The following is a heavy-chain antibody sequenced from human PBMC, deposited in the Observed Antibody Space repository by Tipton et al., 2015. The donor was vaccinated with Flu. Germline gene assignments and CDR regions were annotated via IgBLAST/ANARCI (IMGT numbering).Heavy chain of an antibody. CDR1: GFRVSDNY. CDR3: ARDPLLWFDV. J-gene: IGHJ5*02. Sequence: GSLRLSCTASGFRVSDNYMSWIRQAPGKGLEWVSVIYSTGSTYYADSVKGRFTISRDSSENTLFLQMNTLRDEDTAVYYCARDPLLWFDVWGQGTQVTVSS. D-gene: IGHD2-21*01. CDR2: IYSTGST. V-gene: IGHV3-66*01.